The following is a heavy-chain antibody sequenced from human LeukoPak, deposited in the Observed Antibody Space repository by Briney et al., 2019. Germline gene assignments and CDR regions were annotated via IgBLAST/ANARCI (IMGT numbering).Heavy chain of an antibody. Sequence: ASVKVSCKASGYTFTGYYMHWVRQAPGQGLEWMGWNNPNSGGTNYAQKFQGRVTMTRDTSTSTAYMELSRLRSDDTAVYYCAREPVAVAGTGLYYWGQGTLVTVSS. D-gene: IGHD6-19*01. CDR1: GYTFTGYY. CDR3: AREPVAVAGTGLYY. J-gene: IGHJ4*02. CDR2: NNPNSGGT. V-gene: IGHV1-2*02.